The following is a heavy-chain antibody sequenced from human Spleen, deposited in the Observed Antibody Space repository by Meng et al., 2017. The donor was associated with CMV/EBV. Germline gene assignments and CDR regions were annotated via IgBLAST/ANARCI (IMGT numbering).Heavy chain of an antibody. Sequence: GGSLRLSCEGSGFIFRDYWMSWVRQAPGRGLEWIADIDGPSRSIYYVDSVKGRFTISRDNARNSVYLQMNSLTAGDTAMYYCARQPENYAPSDLWGQGTLVTVSS. CDR2: IDGPSRSI. V-gene: IGHV3-11*01. CDR1: GFIFRDYW. D-gene: IGHD1-7*01. J-gene: IGHJ5*02. CDR3: ARQPENYAPSDL.